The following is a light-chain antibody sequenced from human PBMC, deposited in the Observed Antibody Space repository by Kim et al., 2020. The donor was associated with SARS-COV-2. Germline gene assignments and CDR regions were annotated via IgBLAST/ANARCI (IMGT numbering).Light chain of an antibody. CDR2: DAS. V-gene: IGKV1-33*01. J-gene: IGKJ2*01. Sequence: ASVADRVTIACQASQDISNYLNWYQQKPGKAPKLLIYDASNLETGVPSRFSGSGSGTDFTFTISSLQPEDIATYYCQQYDNLRMYTFGQGTKLEI. CDR1: QDISNY. CDR3: QQYDNLRMYT.